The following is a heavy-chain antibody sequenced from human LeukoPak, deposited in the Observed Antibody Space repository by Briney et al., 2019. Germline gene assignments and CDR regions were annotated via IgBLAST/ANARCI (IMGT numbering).Heavy chain of an antibody. J-gene: IGHJ4*02. Sequence: SVKVSCKASGGTFSSYAISWVRQAPGQGLEWMGRIIPILGIANYAQKFQGRVTITADKSTSTAYMELSSLRSEDTAVYYCAAKRSRGYGDHVGCNYWGQGTLVTVSS. D-gene: IGHD4-17*01. CDR1: GGTFSSYA. V-gene: IGHV1-69*04. CDR3: AAKRSRGYGDHVGCNY. CDR2: IIPILGIA.